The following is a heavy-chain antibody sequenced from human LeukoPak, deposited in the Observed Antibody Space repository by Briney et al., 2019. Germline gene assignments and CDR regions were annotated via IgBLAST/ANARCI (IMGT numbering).Heavy chain of an antibody. CDR1: GYTFTSYG. Sequence: ASVKVSCKASGYTFTSYGISWVRQAPGQGLEWMGWINPNSGGTNYAQKFQGRVTMTRDTSISTAYMELSRLRSDDTAVYYCARDPPNTAMVTVDCWGQGTLVTVSS. CDR3: ARDPPNTAMVTVDC. J-gene: IGHJ4*02. CDR2: INPNSGGT. V-gene: IGHV1-2*02. D-gene: IGHD5-18*01.